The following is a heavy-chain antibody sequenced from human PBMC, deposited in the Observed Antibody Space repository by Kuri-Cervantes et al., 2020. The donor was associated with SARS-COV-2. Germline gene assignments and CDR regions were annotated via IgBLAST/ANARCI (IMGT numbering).Heavy chain of an antibody. V-gene: IGHV4-39*07. CDR3: ARSPWTSYIFDY. CDR2: INHSGST. CDR1: GGSINSGSYY. J-gene: IGHJ4*02. Sequence: GSLRLSCTVSGGSINSGSYYWGWIRQPPGKGLEWIGEINHSGSTNYNPSLKSRVTISVDTSKNQFSLKLSSVTAADTAVYYCARSPWTSYIFDYWGLGTLVTVSS. D-gene: IGHD3-10*01.